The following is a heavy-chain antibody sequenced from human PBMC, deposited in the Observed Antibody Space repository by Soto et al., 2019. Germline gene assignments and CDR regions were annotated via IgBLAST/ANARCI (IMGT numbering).Heavy chain of an antibody. Sequence: EVQLVESGGGLVQPGGSLRLSCAASGFTFSDYYMEWVRQAPGKGLEWVGRSRNKANSYTTEYAASVKGRFTISRDDSKNSLYLQMNSLKTEDTAVYYCARAGGGNADYWGQGTLVTVSS. CDR3: ARAGGGNADY. CDR1: GFTFSDYY. J-gene: IGHJ4*02. CDR2: SRNKANSYTT. D-gene: IGHD2-15*01. V-gene: IGHV3-72*01.